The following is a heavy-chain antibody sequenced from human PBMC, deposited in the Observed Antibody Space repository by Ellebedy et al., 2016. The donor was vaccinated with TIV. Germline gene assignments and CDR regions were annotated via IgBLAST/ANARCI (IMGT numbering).Heavy chain of an antibody. CDR2: ITNKGRGGTT. V-gene: IGHV3-72*01. D-gene: IGHD1-26*01. CDR3: ASLVVGGTPSDY. J-gene: IGHJ4*02. Sequence: PGGSLRLSCAASGFTFSDHYMDRVRQAPGKGLEWVGLITNKGRGGTTEYAASVKGRITISRDDSNNLLYLQLNSLKSEDTAVYYCASLVVGGTPSDYWGQGTLVTVSS. CDR1: GFTFSDHY.